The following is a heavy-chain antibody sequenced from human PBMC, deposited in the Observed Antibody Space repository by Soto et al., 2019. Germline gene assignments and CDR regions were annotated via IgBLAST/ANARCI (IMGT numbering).Heavy chain of an antibody. CDR3: ATVNHGSSWYYYYYGMDV. D-gene: IGHD6-13*01. J-gene: IGHJ6*02. V-gene: IGHV1-24*01. CDR2: FDPEDGET. Sequence: ASVKVSCKVSGYTLTELSMHWVRQAPGKGLEWMGGFDPEDGETIYAQKFKGRVTMTEDTSTDTAYMELSSLRSEDTAVYYCATVNHGSSWYYYYYGMDVWGQGTTVTVSS. CDR1: GYTLTELS.